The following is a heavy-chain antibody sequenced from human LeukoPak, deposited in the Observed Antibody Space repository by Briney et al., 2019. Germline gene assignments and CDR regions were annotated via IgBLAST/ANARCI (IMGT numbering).Heavy chain of an antibody. J-gene: IGHJ5*02. CDR2: IYYSGST. D-gene: IGHD5-24*01. CDR3: ARDGSLRDGYNTWFDP. V-gene: IGHV4-59*01. CDR1: GGSISNYY. Sequence: PSETLSLTCTVSGGSISNYYWSWIRQPSGKGLEWIGYIYYSGSTNYNPSLKSRVTISVDTSKNQFSLKLSSVTAADTAVYYCARDGSLRDGYNTWFDPWGQGTLVTVSS.